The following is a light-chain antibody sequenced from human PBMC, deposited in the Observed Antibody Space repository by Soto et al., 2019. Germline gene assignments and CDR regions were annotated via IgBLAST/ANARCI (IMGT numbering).Light chain of an antibody. CDR2: DDN. Sequence: QSVLTQSPSASGTPGQRVVISCSGSSSNIGRNMVNWYQQLPGTAPKLLIYDDNKRPSGIPDRFSGSKSGTSATLGITGFQTGDEADYYCGSWDSSLSAYVFGTGTKVTVL. V-gene: IGLV1-51*01. J-gene: IGLJ1*01. CDR1: SSNIGRNM. CDR3: GSWDSSLSAYV.